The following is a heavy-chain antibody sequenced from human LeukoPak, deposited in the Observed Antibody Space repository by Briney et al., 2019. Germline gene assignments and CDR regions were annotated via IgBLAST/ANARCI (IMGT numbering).Heavy chain of an antibody. CDR1: EYTFTDYY. CDR3: VRAIFLYGGSTSCLFDF. Sequence: GASVRVSCKASEYTFTDYYLHWVRQAPGQGPEWMGWINPVSGGTHYVGKFQDRVTLTRDTSINTAYMELSGLRSDDTAVYYCVRAIFLYGGSTSCLFDFWGQGTLVTVSS. J-gene: IGHJ4*02. V-gene: IGHV1-2*02. CDR2: INPVSGGT. D-gene: IGHD2-2*01.